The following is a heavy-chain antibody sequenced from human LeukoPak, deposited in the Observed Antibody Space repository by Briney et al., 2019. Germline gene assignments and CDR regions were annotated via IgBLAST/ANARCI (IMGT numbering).Heavy chain of an antibody. V-gene: IGHV4-31*03. Sequence: TSETLSLTCTVSGGSISIGGYYWSWIRQHPGKGLEWIGYIYYSGSTYYNPSLKSRVTISVDTSKNQFSLKLRSVPTANTAVYYCARAPRVVTATRGWFDPWGQGTLVTVSS. D-gene: IGHD2-21*02. CDR2: IYYSGST. J-gene: IGHJ5*02. CDR1: GGSISIGGYY. CDR3: ARAPRVVTATRGWFDP.